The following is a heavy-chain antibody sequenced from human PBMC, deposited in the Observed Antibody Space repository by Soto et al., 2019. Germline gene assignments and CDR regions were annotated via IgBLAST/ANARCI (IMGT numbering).Heavy chain of an antibody. CDR1: GYTFTSYD. Sequence: GASVKVSCKASGYTFTSYDINWVRQATGQGLEWKGRMNPNSGKKSYAQKFQGRVTMTRNTSISTAYMELSSLRSEDTAVYYCARALAVAGTHAFDIWGQGTMVTVSS. CDR3: ARALAVAGTHAFDI. J-gene: IGHJ3*02. CDR2: MNPNSGKK. V-gene: IGHV1-8*01. D-gene: IGHD6-19*01.